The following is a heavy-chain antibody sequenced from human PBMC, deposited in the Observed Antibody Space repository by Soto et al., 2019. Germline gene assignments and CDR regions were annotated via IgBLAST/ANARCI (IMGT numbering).Heavy chain of an antibody. Sequence: ASVKVSCKASGGTFSSYAISWVRQAPGQGLEWMGGIIPIFGTANYAQKFQGRVTITADESTSTAYMELSSLRSEDTAVYYCARGLNSVGATPHDDLYYYYGMDVWGQGTTVTVSS. CDR2: IIPIFGTA. CDR1: GGTFSSYA. D-gene: IGHD1-26*01. CDR3: ARGLNSVGATPHDDLYYYYGMDV. V-gene: IGHV1-69*13. J-gene: IGHJ6*02.